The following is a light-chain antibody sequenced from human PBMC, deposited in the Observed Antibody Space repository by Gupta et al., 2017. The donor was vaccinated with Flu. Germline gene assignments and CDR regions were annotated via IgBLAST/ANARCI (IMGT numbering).Light chain of an antibody. J-gene: IGKJ4*01. CDR3: QQHSSWPLT. CDR2: DAS. CDR1: QSVSSY. Sequence: DIELTQSPATLSLSAGDRATLSCRASQSVSSYLAWFQHKPGQAPRLLISDASNRATGIPARFSGSGSGTDFTLTISSLEPEDVAVYYCQQHSSWPLTFGGGTKVEIK. V-gene: IGKV3-11*01.